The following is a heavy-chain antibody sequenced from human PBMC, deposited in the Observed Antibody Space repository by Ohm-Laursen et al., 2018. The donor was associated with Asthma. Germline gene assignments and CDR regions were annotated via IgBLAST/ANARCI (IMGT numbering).Heavy chain of an antibody. V-gene: IGHV3-7*05. J-gene: IGHJ3*02. CDR2: IKQDGSEK. D-gene: IGHD3/OR15-3a*01. CDR1: GFTFSSYS. CDR3: ARDLDGVAFDI. Sequence: GSLRLSCAASGFTFSSYSIHWVRQAPGKGLEWVANIKQDGSEKYYVDSVKGRFTISRDNAKNSLYLQMNSLRAEDTAVYYCARDLDGVAFDIWGQGTMVTVSS.